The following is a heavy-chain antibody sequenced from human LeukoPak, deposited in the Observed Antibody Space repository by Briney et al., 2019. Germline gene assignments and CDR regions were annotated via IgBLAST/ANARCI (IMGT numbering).Heavy chain of an antibody. CDR3: AREPLVIAAAGTHDAFDI. Sequence: GASVKVSCKASGYTFTTYAMHWVRQAPGQRLEWIGWINAGNGNTKYSQKFQGRVTITRDTSASTAYMELSSLRSEDTAVYYCAREPLVIAAAGTHDAFDIWGQGTMVTVSS. CDR2: INAGNGNT. CDR1: GYTFTTYA. V-gene: IGHV1-3*01. D-gene: IGHD6-13*01. J-gene: IGHJ3*02.